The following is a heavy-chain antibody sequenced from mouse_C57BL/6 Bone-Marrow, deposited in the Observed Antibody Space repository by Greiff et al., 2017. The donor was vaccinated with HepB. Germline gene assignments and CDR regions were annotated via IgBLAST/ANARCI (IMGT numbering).Heavy chain of an antibody. CDR1: GYTFTSYW. V-gene: IGHV1-7*01. CDR3: ARERRYLDYFDY. D-gene: IGHD1-1*01. Sequence: QVHVKQSGAELAKPGASVKLSCKASGYTFTSYWMHWVKQRPGQGLEWIGYINPSSGYTKYNQKFKDKATLTADKSSSTAYMQLSSLTYEDSEVYYCARERRYLDYFDYWGQGTTLTVSS. J-gene: IGHJ2*01. CDR2: INPSSGYT.